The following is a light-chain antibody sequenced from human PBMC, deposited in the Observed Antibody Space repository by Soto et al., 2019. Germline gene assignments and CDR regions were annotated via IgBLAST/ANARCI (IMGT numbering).Light chain of an antibody. V-gene: IGKV1-6*01. Sequence: AIQMTQSPSSLSASVGDRVTITCRASQGIRNDLGWYQQKPGKAPKLLIYAASSLQSGVPSRFSGSGSGTDFTLTISSLQPEDFAVYYCQQYGSSERTFGQGTKVDIK. CDR2: AAS. CDR1: QGIRND. J-gene: IGKJ1*01. CDR3: QQYGSSERT.